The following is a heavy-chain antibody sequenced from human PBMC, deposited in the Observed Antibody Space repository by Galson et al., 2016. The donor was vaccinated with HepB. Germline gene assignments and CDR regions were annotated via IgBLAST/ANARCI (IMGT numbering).Heavy chain of an antibody. D-gene: IGHD3-16*01. CDR3: ARRLTQASKIWDIDH. J-gene: IGHJ4*02. CDR2: IYPGDAHT. CDR1: GYSFTDYW. V-gene: IGHV5-51*01. Sequence: QSGAEVKKPGESLRISCKGSGYSFTDYWSGWVRQIPGKGLAWMGIIYPGDAHTRYSPSFQGQVTISADKSISAAYLQWSSLKASSTAISYRARRLTQASKIWDIDHWGQGTLVTVSS.